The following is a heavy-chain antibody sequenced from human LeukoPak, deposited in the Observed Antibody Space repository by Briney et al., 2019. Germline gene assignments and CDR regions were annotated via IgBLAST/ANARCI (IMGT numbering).Heavy chain of an antibody. V-gene: IGHV1-18*01. Sequence: ASVKVSCTASGYTFTSYGISWVRQAPGQGLEWMGWISAYNGNTNYAQKLQGRVTMTTDTSTSTAYMELRSLRSDDTAVYYCARDSVYYDSSGRNYDYWGQGTLVTVSS. J-gene: IGHJ4*02. CDR1: GYTFTSYG. D-gene: IGHD3-22*01. CDR3: ARDSVYYDSSGRNYDY. CDR2: ISAYNGNT.